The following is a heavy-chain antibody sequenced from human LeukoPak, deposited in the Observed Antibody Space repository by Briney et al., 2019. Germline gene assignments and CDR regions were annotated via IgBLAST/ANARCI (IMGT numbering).Heavy chain of an antibody. CDR2: IWYDGSNK. Sequence: PGGSLRLSCAAPGFTFSSYGMDWVRQAPGKGLEWVAVIWYDGSNKYYADSVKGRFTISRDNSKNTLYLQMNSLRAEDTAVYYCARETDYGGNSPNFDYWGQGTLVTVSS. V-gene: IGHV3-33*01. J-gene: IGHJ4*02. CDR3: ARETDYGGNSPNFDY. D-gene: IGHD4-23*01. CDR1: GFTFSSYG.